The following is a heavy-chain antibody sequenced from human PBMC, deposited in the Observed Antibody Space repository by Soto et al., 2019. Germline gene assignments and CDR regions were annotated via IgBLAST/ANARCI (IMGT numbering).Heavy chain of an antibody. V-gene: IGHV3-30*18. CDR3: AKVAHSSGTFDY. D-gene: IGHD3-3*02. CDR2: MSFDGSKK. CDR1: GFIFSSYR. Sequence: QVQLVESGGGVVQPGRSLRLSCAASGFIFSSYRMHWVRQAPGKGLEWVAVMSFDGSKKYYADSVRGRFTISRDNSNDTLYLHMNSLRAEDTAVYYCAKVAHSSGTFDYWGQGTLVTVSS. J-gene: IGHJ4*02.